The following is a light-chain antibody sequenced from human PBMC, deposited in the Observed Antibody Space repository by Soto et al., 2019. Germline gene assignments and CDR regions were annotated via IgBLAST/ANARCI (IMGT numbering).Light chain of an antibody. Sequence: QSALTQPRSVSGSPGQSVTMSCTGTSSDVGAYNYVSWYQQYPGKAPKLMISDVSKRPSGVPDRFSGSKSGNTASLTISGLPAEDEADYHCCSYAGSHTWAFGGGTQLTVL. CDR3: CSYAGSHTWA. CDR1: SSDVGAYNY. CDR2: DVS. J-gene: IGLJ3*02. V-gene: IGLV2-11*01.